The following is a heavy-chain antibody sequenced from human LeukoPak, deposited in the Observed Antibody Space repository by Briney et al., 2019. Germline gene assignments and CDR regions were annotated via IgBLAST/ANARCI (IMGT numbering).Heavy chain of an antibody. CDR2: IIPILGIA. CDR3: ARDSGGSFHNYYYYGMDV. J-gene: IGHJ6*02. V-gene: IGHV1-69*04. D-gene: IGHD2-15*01. CDR1: GGTFSSYA. Sequence: ASVKVSCKASGGTFSSYAISWVRQAPGQGLEWMGRIIPILGIANYAQKFQGRVTITADKSTSTAYMELSSLRSEDTAVYYCARDSGGSFHNYYYYGMDVWGQGTTVTVSS.